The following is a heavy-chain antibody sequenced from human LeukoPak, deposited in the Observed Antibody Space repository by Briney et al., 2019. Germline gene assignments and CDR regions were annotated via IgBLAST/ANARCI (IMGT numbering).Heavy chain of an antibody. CDR1: VYTFTRYG. CDR3: ARDPSNSSGRYVLFDF. V-gene: IGHV1-18*01. Sequence: ASVKVSCKASVYTFTRYGISWVRQAPGQGLEWMGWISAYNGDTNYAQNLQGRVTMTTDTSTSTAYMELRSLRSDDTAVYYCARDPSNSSGRYVLFDFWGQGTLVTVSS. CDR2: ISAYNGDT. D-gene: IGHD6-19*01. J-gene: IGHJ4*02.